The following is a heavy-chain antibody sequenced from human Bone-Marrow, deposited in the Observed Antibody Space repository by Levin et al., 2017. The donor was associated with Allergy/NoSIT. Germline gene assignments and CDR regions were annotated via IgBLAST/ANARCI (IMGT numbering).Heavy chain of an antibody. V-gene: IGHV3-11*01. CDR3: ARVGDYGLDC. D-gene: IGHD4-17*01. CDR2: MSNSGSSI. Sequence: PGGSLRLSCAVSGFSFSNHWMSWVRQAPGKGLEWISYMSNSGSSIYYADSVKGRFTISRDNAKNSLSLQMNSLRADDTAVYFCARVGDYGLDCWGQGALVTVSS. CDR1: GFSFSNHW. J-gene: IGHJ4*02.